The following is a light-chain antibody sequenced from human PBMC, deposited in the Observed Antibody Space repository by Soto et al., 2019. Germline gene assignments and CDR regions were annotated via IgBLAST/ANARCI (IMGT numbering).Light chain of an antibody. CDR2: EGT. CDR3: CSYAGRSTYYV. V-gene: IGLV2-23*01. Sequence: QSALTQPASVSGSPGQSITISCTGTSSDVGSYNLVSWYQQHPGKAPKLIIYEGTKRPSGVSNRFSGSKSGNTASLTISGLQAEDEADYSCCSYAGRSTYYVFGTGTK. CDR1: SSDVGSYNL. J-gene: IGLJ1*01.